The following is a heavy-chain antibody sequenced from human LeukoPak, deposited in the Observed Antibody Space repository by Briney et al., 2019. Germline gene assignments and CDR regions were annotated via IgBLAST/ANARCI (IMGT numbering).Heavy chain of an antibody. J-gene: IGHJ4*02. Sequence: GGSLRLSCAASGFTVSRNYMSWVRQAPGKGLEWISYIGINEDNIYYADSVKGRFTISRDNAKSSVFLQMNSLRVEDTAVYYCARETAHCGGDCYDYWGQGTLVTVSS. CDR1: GFTVSRNY. CDR3: ARETAHCGGDCYDY. CDR2: IGINEDNI. V-gene: IGHV3-11*04. D-gene: IGHD2-21*01.